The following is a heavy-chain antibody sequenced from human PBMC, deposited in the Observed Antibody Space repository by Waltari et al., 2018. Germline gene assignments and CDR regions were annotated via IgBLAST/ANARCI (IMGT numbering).Heavy chain of an antibody. D-gene: IGHD2-15*01. CDR1: GGSISSGGYS. CDR2: IYHSGST. CDR3: ASSYCSGGSCYSPWDY. J-gene: IGHJ4*02. V-gene: IGHV4-30-2*01. Sequence: QLQLQESGSGLVKPSQTLSLTCAVSGGSISSGGYSWSWIRQPPGKGLEWIGYIYHSGSTYYNPSLKSRVTISVDRSKNQFSLKLSSVTAADTAVYYCASSYCSGGSCYSPWDYWGQGTLVTVSS.